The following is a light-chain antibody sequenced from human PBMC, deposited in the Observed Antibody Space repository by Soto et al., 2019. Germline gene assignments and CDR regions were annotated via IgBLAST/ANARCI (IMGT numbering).Light chain of an antibody. J-gene: IGLJ2*01. V-gene: IGLV2-23*02. CDR3: CSYAGSRTLV. CDR1: SSDVGTYNL. Sequence: QSALTQPASVSGSPGQSITISCTGTSSDVGTYNLVSWYQQHPDKAPKLMIYDVTKRPSGVSDRFSGSKSGNTASLTISGLQAEDEADYYCCSYAGSRTLVFGGGTKLTVL. CDR2: DVT.